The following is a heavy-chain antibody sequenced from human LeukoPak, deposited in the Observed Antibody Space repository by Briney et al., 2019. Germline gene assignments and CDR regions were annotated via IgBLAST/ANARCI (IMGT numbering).Heavy chain of an antibody. CDR3: NRDRERYSDSSGYYNY. D-gene: IGHD3-22*01. CDR1: GFTFGDYA. V-gene: IGHV3-49*04. CDR2: ISSKAYDGTT. J-gene: IGHJ4*02. Sequence: GGSLRLSCTASGFTFGDYAMSWVRQAPGKGMEWVGFISSKAYDGTTEYAASAEGRFTISRDASKSIAYLQMNSLKTEDTAVYYCNRDRERYSDSSGYYNYWGQGTPVTVSS.